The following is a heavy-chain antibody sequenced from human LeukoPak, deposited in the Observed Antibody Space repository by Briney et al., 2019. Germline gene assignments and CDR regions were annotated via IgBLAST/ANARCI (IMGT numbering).Heavy chain of an antibody. V-gene: IGHV4-59*08. J-gene: IGHJ4*02. CDR3: GAAVAGSTFDY. CDR2: IYYSGST. Sequence: PSETLSLTCTVSGGSISSYYWSWIRQPPGKGLEWIGYIYYSGSTNYNPSLKSRVTISVDTSKNQFSLKLSSVTAADTAVYYCGAAVAGSTFDYWGQGTLVTVSS. D-gene: IGHD6-19*01. CDR1: GGSISSYY.